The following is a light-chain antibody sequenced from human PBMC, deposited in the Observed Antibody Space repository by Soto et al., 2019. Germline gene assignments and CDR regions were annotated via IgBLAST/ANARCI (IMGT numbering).Light chain of an antibody. CDR3: QQYDNWPRT. J-gene: IGKJ1*01. CDR1: QDISSN. Sequence: EIVMTQSPTTLSVSPGERGTLSCRASQDISSNLAWYQQKPGQTPRLLIHGASTRATGIPARFSGSGSGTRFTLTIASLQSEDFEVYYCQQYDNWPRTLGQGTKVDI. CDR2: GAS. V-gene: IGKV3-15*01.